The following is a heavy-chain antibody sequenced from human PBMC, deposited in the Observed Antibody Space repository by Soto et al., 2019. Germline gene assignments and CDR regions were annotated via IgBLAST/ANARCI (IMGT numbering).Heavy chain of an antibody. D-gene: IGHD2-21*01. CDR2: IWYDGSNK. CDR1: GFTFSSYG. Sequence: GGSLRLSCAASGFTFSSYGMHWVRQAPGKGLEWVAVIWYDGSNKYYADSVKGRFTISRDNSKNTLYLQMNSLRAEDTAVYYCARDEAAVDYYYYMDVWGKGTTVTVSS. CDR3: ARDEAAVDYYYYMDV. V-gene: IGHV3-33*01. J-gene: IGHJ6*03.